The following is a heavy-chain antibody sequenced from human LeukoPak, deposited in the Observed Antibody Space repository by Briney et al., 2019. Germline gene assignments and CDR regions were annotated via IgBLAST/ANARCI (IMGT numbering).Heavy chain of an antibody. Sequence: PGGSLRLSCAASGFTFSSYEMNWVRQAPRKGLEWVSYISSSGSTIYYADSVKGRFTISRDSAKNSLYLQMNSLRAEDTAVYYCASLNYYDSSGYFDYFDYWGQGTLVTVSS. D-gene: IGHD3-22*01. CDR1: GFTFSSYE. CDR2: ISSSGSTI. CDR3: ASLNYYDSSGYFDYFDY. J-gene: IGHJ4*02. V-gene: IGHV3-48*03.